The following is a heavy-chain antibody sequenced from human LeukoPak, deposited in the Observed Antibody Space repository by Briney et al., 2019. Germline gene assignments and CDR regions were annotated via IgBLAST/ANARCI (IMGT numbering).Heavy chain of an antibody. CDR1: GGSISIHY. Sequence: KPSETLSLTRTLSGGSISIHYSSWIRQPPGKGLEWIGYISYSGNTNYNPSLKSRVTISADTSKNQFSLKMSSVTAAQTAAYFWARLRTWARDVDSWGQGTLVAVSS. CDR2: ISYSGNT. CDR3: ARLRTWARDVDS. D-gene: IGHD1-14*01. J-gene: IGHJ4*02. V-gene: IGHV4-59*11.